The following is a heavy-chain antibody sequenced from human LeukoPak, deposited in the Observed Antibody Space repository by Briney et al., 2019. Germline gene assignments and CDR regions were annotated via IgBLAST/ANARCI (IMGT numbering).Heavy chain of an antibody. CDR2: ISSSSSYI. V-gene: IGHV3-21*01. D-gene: IGHD5-12*01. CDR1: GFTFDDYG. J-gene: IGHJ4*02. Sequence: PGGSLRLSCAASGFTFDDYGMSWVRQAPGKGLEWVSSISSSSSYIYYADSVKGRFTISRHNAKNSLYLQMNSLRAEDTAVYYCARAGSGYEDGFDYWGQGTLVTVSS. CDR3: ARAGSGYEDGFDY.